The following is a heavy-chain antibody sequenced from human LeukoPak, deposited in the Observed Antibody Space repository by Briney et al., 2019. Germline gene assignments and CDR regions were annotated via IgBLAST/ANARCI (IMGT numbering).Heavy chain of an antibody. CDR1: GGTFSSYA. Sequence: ASVKVSCKASGGTFSSYAISWVRQAPGQGLEWMGGIIPIFGTANYAQKFQGRVTITADESTSTAYMELSSLRSEDTAVYYCASCGYSYGYYYYYYMDVWGKGTTVTVSS. CDR3: ASCGYSYGYYYYYYMDV. CDR2: IIPIFGTA. J-gene: IGHJ6*03. D-gene: IGHD5-18*01. V-gene: IGHV1-69*13.